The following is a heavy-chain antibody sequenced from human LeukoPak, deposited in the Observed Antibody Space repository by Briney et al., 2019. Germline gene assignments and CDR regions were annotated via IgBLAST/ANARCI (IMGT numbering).Heavy chain of an antibody. J-gene: IGHJ3*02. CDR1: GFTFSSNA. CDR3: ASPEAPYCGGDCYSNAFDI. CDR2: ISGLGGST. D-gene: IGHD2-21*02. V-gene: IGHV3-23*01. Sequence: QTGGSLRLSCAASGFTFSSNAMSWVRQAPGKGLEWVSAISGLGGSTYYADSVKGRFTISRDNSKNTLYLQMNSLRAEDTAVYYCASPEAPYCGGDCYSNAFDIWGQGTMVTVSS.